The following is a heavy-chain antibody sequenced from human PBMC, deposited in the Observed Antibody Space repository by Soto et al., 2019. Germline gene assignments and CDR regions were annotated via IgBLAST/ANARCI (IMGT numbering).Heavy chain of an antibody. D-gene: IGHD4-17*01. Sequence: ASVKVSCKASGGTFSSYAISWVRQAPGQGLEWMGGIIPIFGTANYAQKFRGRVTITADESTSTAYMELSSLRSEDTAVYYCARDKGPDYGDYKYYFDYWGQGTLVTVSS. CDR2: IIPIFGTA. V-gene: IGHV1-69*13. J-gene: IGHJ4*02. CDR3: ARDKGPDYGDYKYYFDY. CDR1: GGTFSSYA.